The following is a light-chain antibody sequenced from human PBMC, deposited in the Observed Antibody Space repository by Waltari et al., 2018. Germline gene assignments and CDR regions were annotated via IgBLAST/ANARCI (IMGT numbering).Light chain of an antibody. Sequence: AIQLTQSPSSVSASVGDKVTITCRSSQGIYNSLAWYQQKPGTAPKLLIYDDSSLQTGVPSRFSGSGSGTDFTLTISSLQPEDSATYYCQQSSQQSDNYFYTFGQGTRLEIK. V-gene: IGKV1-13*02. CDR3: QQSSQQSDNYFYT. J-gene: IGKJ2*01. CDR1: QGIYNS. CDR2: DDS.